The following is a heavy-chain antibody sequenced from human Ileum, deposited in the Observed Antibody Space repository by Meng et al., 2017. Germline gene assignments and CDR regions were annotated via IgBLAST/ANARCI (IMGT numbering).Heavy chain of an antibody. CDR1: GASVSSSSDA. J-gene: IGHJ3*01. Sequence: QVQLQQSGPGLVRPSQTPSLACAISGASVSSSSDAWNWIRQSPSRGLEWLGRTYYRSKWYYGYAVSQRSRLTINPDTSKNQFSLQLNSVTPEDTAVYYCAKNTHTGFDVWGQGTMVTVSS. V-gene: IGHV6-1*01. CDR2: TYYRSKWYY. D-gene: IGHD5-18*01. CDR3: AKNTHTGFDV.